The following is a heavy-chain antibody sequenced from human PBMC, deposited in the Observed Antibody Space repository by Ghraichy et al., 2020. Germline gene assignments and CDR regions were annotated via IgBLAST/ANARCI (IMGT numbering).Heavy chain of an antibody. CDR1: GFTVSNNF. D-gene: IGHD1-26*01. Sequence: GESLNISCAASGFTVSNNFLTWVRQAPGKGLEWVSLIYSGGDTYYADSVKGRFTISRDSSKNTLYLQMDSLRAEDTAMYYCGRDVGPWGQGILVTVSS. V-gene: IGHV3-53*01. J-gene: IGHJ5*02. CDR2: IYSGGDT. CDR3: GRDVGP.